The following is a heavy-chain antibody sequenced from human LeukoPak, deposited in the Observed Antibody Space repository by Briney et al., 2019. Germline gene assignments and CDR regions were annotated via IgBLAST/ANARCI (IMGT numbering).Heavy chain of an antibody. J-gene: IGHJ6*03. CDR2: IKQDGSEK. CDR3: ARLRYNDFWSGSWKFYYYMDV. V-gene: IGHV3-7*01. Sequence: GGSLRLSCAASGFTFITYWMTWVRQAPGKGLEWVANIKQDGSEKYYVDSVKGRFTLSRDNAKSSLYLQMNSLRAEDTAIYYCARLRYNDFWSGSWKFYYYMDVWGKGTTVTISS. D-gene: IGHD3-3*01. CDR1: GFTFITYW.